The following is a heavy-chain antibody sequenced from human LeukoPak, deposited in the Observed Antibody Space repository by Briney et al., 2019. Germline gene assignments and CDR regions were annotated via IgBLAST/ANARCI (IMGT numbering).Heavy chain of an antibody. Sequence: ASVKVSCKASGYTFSNYDSNWVRQAPGQGLEWMGWMNPNSGRRVYAQKFQGRVTMTRNSSINTAYMELTSLRSDDTAVYYCATGLRSDYWGQGTLVTVSS. D-gene: IGHD3-16*02. CDR1: GYTFSNYD. CDR2: MNPNSGRR. J-gene: IGHJ4*02. V-gene: IGHV1-8*01. CDR3: ATGLRSDY.